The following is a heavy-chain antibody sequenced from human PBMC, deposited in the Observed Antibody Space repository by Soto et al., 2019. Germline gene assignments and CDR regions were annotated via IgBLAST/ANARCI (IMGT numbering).Heavy chain of an antibody. CDR1: GFSFGSYS. D-gene: IGHD6-19*01. J-gene: IGHJ6*02. CDR2: IGGDAVTT. Sequence: EVQLLESGGGLVQPGGSLRLSCAASGFSFGSYSMTWVRQAPGKGLEWVSVIGGDAVTTYYADSVKGRFTVSRDNSKNTVHLQMNSLRAEDTAVYYCAKALYSSTYSRGMGVWGQGTTVTVSS. CDR3: AKALYSSTYSRGMGV. V-gene: IGHV3-23*01.